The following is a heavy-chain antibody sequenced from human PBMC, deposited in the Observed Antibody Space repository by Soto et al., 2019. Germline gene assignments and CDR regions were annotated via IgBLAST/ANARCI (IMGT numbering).Heavy chain of an antibody. CDR1: GFTFSSYA. V-gene: IGHV3-30-3*01. CDR2: ISYDGSNK. Sequence: GGSLRLSCAASGFTFSSYAMHWVRQAPGKGLEWVAVISYDGSNKYYADSVKGRFTISRDNSKNTLYLQMNSLRAEDTAVYYCARRGSGSYYDYWGQGTLVTVSS. D-gene: IGHD1-26*01. J-gene: IGHJ4*02. CDR3: ARRGSGSYYDY.